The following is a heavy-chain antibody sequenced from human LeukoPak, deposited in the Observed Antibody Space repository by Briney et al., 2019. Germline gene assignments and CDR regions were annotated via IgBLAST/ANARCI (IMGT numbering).Heavy chain of an antibody. D-gene: IGHD2-2*01. Sequence: ASVKVSCKASGYTLTSYAMHWVRQAPGQRLEWMGWTNAGNGNTKYSQKFQGRVTITRDTSASTAYMELSSLRSEDTAVYYCARGYCSSTSCYLGSTYWGQGTLVTVSS. CDR1: GYTLTSYA. CDR2: TNAGNGNT. V-gene: IGHV1-3*01. J-gene: IGHJ4*02. CDR3: ARGYCSSTSCYLGSTY.